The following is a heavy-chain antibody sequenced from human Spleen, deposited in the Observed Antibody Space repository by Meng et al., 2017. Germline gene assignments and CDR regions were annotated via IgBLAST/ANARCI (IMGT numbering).Heavy chain of an antibody. D-gene: IGHD6-19*01. J-gene: IGHJ4*02. CDR2: INHSGST. CDR3: ARWRLYSSGWYYFDY. CDR1: GGSFSGYY. V-gene: IGHV4-34*01. Sequence: QVQLQQWGAGLLKPSETLSLTCAVYGGSFSGYYWNWIRQPPGKGLEWIGEINHSGSTNYNPSLKSRVTISVDTSKNQFSLKLSSVTAADTAVYYCARWRLYSSGWYYFDYWGQGTLVTVSS.